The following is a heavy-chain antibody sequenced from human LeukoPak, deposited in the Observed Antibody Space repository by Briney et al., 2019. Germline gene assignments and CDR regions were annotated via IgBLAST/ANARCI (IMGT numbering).Heavy chain of an antibody. J-gene: IGHJ6*02. CDR2: ISYDGSNK. V-gene: IGHV3-30*18. Sequence: GGSLRLSCAASGFTFSSNSMNWVRQAPGKGLEWVAVISYDGSNKYYADSVKGRFTISRDNSKNTLYLQMNSLRAEDTAVYYCAKSSRHIYYGSGKSSHDYYYYYGMDVWGQGTTVTVSS. D-gene: IGHD3-10*01. CDR1: GFTFSSNS. CDR3: AKSSRHIYYGSGKSSHDYYYYYGMDV.